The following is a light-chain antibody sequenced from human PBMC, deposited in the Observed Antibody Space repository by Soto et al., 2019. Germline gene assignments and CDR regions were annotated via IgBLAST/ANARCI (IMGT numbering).Light chain of an antibody. CDR3: CSYAGSSAFVV. CDR2: EGS. V-gene: IGLV2-23*03. CDR1: SSDVGSYNL. Sequence: SVLTQPASVSGSPGQSITISCTGTSSDVGSYNLVSWYQQHPGKAPKLMIYEGSKRPSGVSNRFSGSKSGNMASLTISGLQAEDEADYYCCSYAGSSAFVVFGGGTQLTVL. J-gene: IGLJ2*01.